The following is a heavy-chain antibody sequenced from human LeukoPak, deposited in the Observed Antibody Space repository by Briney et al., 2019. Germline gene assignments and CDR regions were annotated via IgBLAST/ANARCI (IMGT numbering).Heavy chain of an antibody. CDR3: ANRGGGGIGMGILGSYDF. V-gene: IGHV1-69*01. D-gene: IGHD6-13*01. CDR2: IIPIFGTP. J-gene: IGHJ4*02. CDR1: GGTFSSNA. Sequence: SVEVSCKAAGGTFSSNAISWVRQAPGQGLEWMGGIIPIFGTPNYAHNFQDRVTITADESTSTAYMELSALRSEDTAVYYCANRGGGGIGMGILGSYDFWGQGTLVTVSS.